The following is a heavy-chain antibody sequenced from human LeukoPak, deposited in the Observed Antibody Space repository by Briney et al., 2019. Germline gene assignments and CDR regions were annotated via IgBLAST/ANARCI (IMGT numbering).Heavy chain of an antibody. J-gene: IGHJ5*02. D-gene: IGHD6-13*01. CDR3: AKPYRPYSSSWYADWFDP. Sequence: GGSLRLSCAASGFTFSSYGMHWVRQAPGKGLEWVAFIRYDGSNKYYADSVKGRFTISRDNAKNSLYLQMNSLRAEDTALYYCAKPYRPYSSSWYADWFDPWGQGTLVTVSS. V-gene: IGHV3-30*02. CDR2: IRYDGSNK. CDR1: GFTFSSYG.